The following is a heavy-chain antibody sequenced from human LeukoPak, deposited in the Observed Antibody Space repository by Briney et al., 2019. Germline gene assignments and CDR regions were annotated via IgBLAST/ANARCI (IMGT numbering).Heavy chain of an antibody. CDR3: ARLLAVAGDDY. CDR1: GFTFSSYA. J-gene: IGHJ4*02. Sequence: PGGSLRLSCAASGFTFSSYAMDWVRQAPGKGLGFVSAISSNGGSTYYANSVKGRFTISRDNSKNTLYLQMGSLRAEDMAVYYCARLLAVAGDDYWGQGTLVTVSS. CDR2: ISSNGGST. D-gene: IGHD6-19*01. V-gene: IGHV3-64*01.